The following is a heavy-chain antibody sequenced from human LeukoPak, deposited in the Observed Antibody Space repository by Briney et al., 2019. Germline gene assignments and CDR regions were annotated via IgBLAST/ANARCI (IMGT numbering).Heavy chain of an antibody. J-gene: IGHJ4*02. CDR3: ARSDYGDYVPFDY. D-gene: IGHD4-17*01. CDR2: ISSSGSTI. CDR1: GFTFSSYE. V-gene: IGHV3-48*03. Sequence: GGSLRLSCAASGFTFSSYEMNWVRQAPGKGLEWVSYISSSGSTIYYADSVKGRFTISRDNAKNSLYLQMNSLRAEDTAVYYCARSDYGDYVPFDYWGQGTLVTVSS.